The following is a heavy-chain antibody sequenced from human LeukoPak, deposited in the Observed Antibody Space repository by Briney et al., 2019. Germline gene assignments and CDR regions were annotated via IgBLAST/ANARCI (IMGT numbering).Heavy chain of an antibody. CDR2: IRSKANSYAT. D-gene: IGHD3-3*01. CDR3: TRHKDDFWSGRYYYYMDV. CDR1: GFTFSGSA. Sequence: GGSLRLSCAASGFTFSGSAMHWVRQASGKGLEWVGRIRSKANSYATAYAASVKGRFTISRGDSKNTAYLQMNSLKTEDTAVYYCTRHKDDFWSGRYYYYMDVWGKGTTVTVSS. V-gene: IGHV3-73*01. J-gene: IGHJ6*03.